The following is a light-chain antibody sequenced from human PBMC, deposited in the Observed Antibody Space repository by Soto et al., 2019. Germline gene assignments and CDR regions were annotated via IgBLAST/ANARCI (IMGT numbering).Light chain of an antibody. CDR1: SSDVGAYTY. J-gene: IGLJ3*02. CDR2: EVS. Sequence: QSVLTQPHSASGSPGQSVTISCTGTSSDVGAYTYVSWYQQYPGKAPKHMMYEVSKRPSGVPDRFSGSKSGNTASLTVSGLQAEDEADYYCTSYAGSNIWVFGGGTKLTVL. CDR3: TSYAGSNIWV. V-gene: IGLV2-8*01.